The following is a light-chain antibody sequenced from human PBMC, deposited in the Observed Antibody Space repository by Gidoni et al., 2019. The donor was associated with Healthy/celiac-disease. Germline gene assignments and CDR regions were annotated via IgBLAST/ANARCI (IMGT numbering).Light chain of an antibody. CDR1: QRVSSN. V-gene: IGKV3-15*01. J-gene: IGKJ4*01. CDR2: GAS. Sequence: EIVMTHSPATLSVSPGDRATLSCRASQRVSSNLAWYQQKPGQAPRLLIYGASTRATGIPARFSGSGSGTEFTLTISSLQSEDFAVYYCQQYNNWPLTFGGGTKVEIK. CDR3: QQYNNWPLT.